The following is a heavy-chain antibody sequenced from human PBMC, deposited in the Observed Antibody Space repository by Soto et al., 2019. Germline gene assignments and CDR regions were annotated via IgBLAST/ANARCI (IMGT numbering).Heavy chain of an antibody. Sequence: QVQLQESGPGLVKPSGTLSLTCAVSGGSTSSGDWWSWVRQPPGQGLEWIGEVYHSGSTNLNPSLESRVTMSVDKSKNEFSLKLTSVTAADTAVYSCARLGSPVTTARLDYWGQGTLVTVSS. D-gene: IGHD4-17*01. CDR1: GGSTSSGDW. V-gene: IGHV4-4*02. CDR3: ARLGSPVTTARLDY. J-gene: IGHJ4*02. CDR2: VYHSGST.